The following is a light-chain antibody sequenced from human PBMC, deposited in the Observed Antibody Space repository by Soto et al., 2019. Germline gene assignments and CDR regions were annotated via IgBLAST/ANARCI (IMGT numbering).Light chain of an antibody. CDR3: QQYKNWPPWT. Sequence: EIVMMQSPATLSVSPGERATLSCRASQNIGTNLAWFQQKPGQAPMLRIYAASIRATDFPARFSGSGSGTEFTLTISGLQSDDFAVYFCQQYKNWPPWTFGHGTKVEIK. V-gene: IGKV3-15*01. CDR1: QNIGTN. J-gene: IGKJ1*01. CDR2: AAS.